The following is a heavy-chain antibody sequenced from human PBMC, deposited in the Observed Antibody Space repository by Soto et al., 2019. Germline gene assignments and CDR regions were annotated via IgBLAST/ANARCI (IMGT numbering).Heavy chain of an antibody. J-gene: IGHJ4*02. CDR1: GFALDSYG. Sequence: EVQLLESGGGLVQPGGSLRLSCAASGFALDSYGMSWVRQAPGRGLDWVSAISGSSGSAYYAGSVKGRFTLSRDNSKKSVYLQMNRLRAEDTGIYYCARIRGVIVGGPDYRGQGTLVTVSS. CDR3: ARIRGVIVGGPDY. D-gene: IGHD3-16*02. V-gene: IGHV3-23*01. CDR2: ISGSSGSA.